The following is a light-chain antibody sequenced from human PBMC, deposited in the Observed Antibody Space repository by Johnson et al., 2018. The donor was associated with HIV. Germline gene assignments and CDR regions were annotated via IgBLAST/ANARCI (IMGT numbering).Light chain of an antibody. J-gene: IGLJ1*01. CDR1: SSNIGNNY. V-gene: IGLV1-51*01. CDR3: GTWDSSLSPGGV. Sequence: QSVLTQPPSVSAAPGQKVTISCSGSSSNIGNNYVSWYQQLPGTAPKLLIYDNNKRPSGTPDRFSGSKSGTSATLGITGLQTGDEADYYCGTWDSSLSPGGVFGTWTKVTVL. CDR2: DNN.